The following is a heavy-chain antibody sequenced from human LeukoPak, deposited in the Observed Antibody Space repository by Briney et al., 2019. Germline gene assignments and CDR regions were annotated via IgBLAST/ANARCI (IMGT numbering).Heavy chain of an antibody. D-gene: IGHD3-22*01. CDR2: IRSKANSYAT. Sequence: LTGGSLRLSCAAPGFTFSGSAMHWVRQASGKGLEWVGRIRSKANSYATAYAASVKGRFTISRDDSKNTAYLQMNSLKTEDTAVYYCTRLSYYYDSSGYYEDYWGQGTLVTVSS. J-gene: IGHJ4*02. CDR1: GFTFSGSA. V-gene: IGHV3-73*01. CDR3: TRLSYYYDSSGYYEDY.